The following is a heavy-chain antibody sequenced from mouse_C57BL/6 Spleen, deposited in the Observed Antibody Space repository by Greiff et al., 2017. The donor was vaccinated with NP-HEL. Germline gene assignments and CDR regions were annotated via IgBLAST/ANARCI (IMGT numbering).Heavy chain of an antibody. D-gene: IGHD4-1*01. CDR1: GFSFNTYA. J-gene: IGHJ1*03. CDR2: IRSKSNNYAT. V-gene: IGHV10-1*01. Sequence: EVMLVESGGGLVQPKGSLKLSCAASGFSFNTYAMNWVRQAPGKGLEWVARIRSKSNNYATYYADSVKDRFTISRDGSESMLYLQMNNLKTEDTAMYYCVRQGLGKYFDVWGTGTTVTVSS. CDR3: VRQGLGKYFDV.